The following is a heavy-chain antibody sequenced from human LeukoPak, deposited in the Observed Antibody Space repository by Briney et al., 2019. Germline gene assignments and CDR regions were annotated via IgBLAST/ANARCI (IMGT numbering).Heavy chain of an antibody. J-gene: IGHJ4*02. CDR3: ARHGGYYTYPRQD. Sequence: SETLSLTCTVSGGSISSYYWSWIRQPPGKGLEWIGYIYYSGSTNYNPSFKSRVTISVDTSKNQFSLKLSSVTAADTAVYYCARHGGYYTYPRQDWGQGTLVTVSS. V-gene: IGHV4-59*08. CDR2: IYYSGST. D-gene: IGHD3-3*01. CDR1: GGSISSYY.